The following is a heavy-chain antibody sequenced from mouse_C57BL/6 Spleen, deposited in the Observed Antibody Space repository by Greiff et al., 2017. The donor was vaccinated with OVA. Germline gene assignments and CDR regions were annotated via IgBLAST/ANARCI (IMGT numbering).Heavy chain of an antibody. CDR1: GFTFSSYA. J-gene: IGHJ3*01. CDR2: ISDGGSYT. V-gene: IGHV5-4*01. CDR3: ARDHPLRGFAY. D-gene: IGHD1-1*01. Sequence: EVQLQESGGGLVKPGGSLKLSCAASGFTFSSYAMSWVRQTPEKRLEWVATISDGGSYTYYPDNVKGRFTISRDNAKNNLYLQMSHLKSEDTAMYYCARDHPLRGFAYWGQGTLVTVSA.